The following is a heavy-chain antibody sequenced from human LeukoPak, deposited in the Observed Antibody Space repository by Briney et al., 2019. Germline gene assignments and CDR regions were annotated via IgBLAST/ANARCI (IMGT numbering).Heavy chain of an antibody. J-gene: IGHJ4*02. CDR1: GFTFSSYW. D-gene: IGHD2-8*01. CDR2: IKTDGISA. CDR3: ARSRFCTSGGCYYDY. Sequence: GGSLTLSCAASGFTFSSYWRHWVRQAPGKGLVWVSGIKTDGISANYMYSVKGRLTISRDNAKNTLFLQMNSLRAEDTAVYYCARSRFCTSGGCYYDYWGQGILVTVSS. V-gene: IGHV3-74*01.